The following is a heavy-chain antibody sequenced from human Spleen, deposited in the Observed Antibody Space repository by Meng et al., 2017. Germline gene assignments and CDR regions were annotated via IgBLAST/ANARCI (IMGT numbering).Heavy chain of an antibody. CDR1: GGPISSGAYY. CDR3: VRGAGPTDSYFDH. J-gene: IGHJ4*02. Sequence: QVQLQESGPGLVKPSQTLSLTCTVSGGPISSGAYYWNWIRQPPGKGLEWIGYIYYTGTTDYNPSLKSLVTISMDTSKSQFSLRLSSVTAADTAVYYCVRGAGPTDSYFDHWGQGTLVTVSS. D-gene: IGHD4-17*01. CDR2: IYYTGTT. V-gene: IGHV4-31*01.